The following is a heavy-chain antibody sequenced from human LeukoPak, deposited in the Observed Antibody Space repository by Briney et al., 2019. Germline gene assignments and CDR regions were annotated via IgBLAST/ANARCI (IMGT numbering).Heavy chain of an antibody. V-gene: IGHV3-7*04. CDR3: ARGPRYYYDSSGYTKY. CDR2: IKQDGSEK. D-gene: IGHD3-22*01. J-gene: IGHJ4*02. Sequence: GGSLRLSCAASGFTLSSYWMSWVRQAPGKGLEWVANIKQDGSEKYYVDSVKGRFTISRDNAKNSLYLQMNSLRAEDTAVYYCARGPRYYYDSSGYTKYWGQGTLVTVSS. CDR1: GFTLSSYW.